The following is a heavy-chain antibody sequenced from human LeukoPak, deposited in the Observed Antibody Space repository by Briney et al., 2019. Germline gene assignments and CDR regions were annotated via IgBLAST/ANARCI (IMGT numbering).Heavy chain of an antibody. CDR2: IFTSGST. Sequence: SETLSLTCTVSGDSISTYYWSWIRQPAGKGLEWIGRIFTSGSTNYTPSLKRRVTMSLDTSKNQFSLKLSSVTAADTAVYYCARKALPGNWFDPWGQGALVTVSS. J-gene: IGHJ5*02. CDR3: ARKALPGNWFDP. V-gene: IGHV4-4*07. CDR1: GDSISTYY.